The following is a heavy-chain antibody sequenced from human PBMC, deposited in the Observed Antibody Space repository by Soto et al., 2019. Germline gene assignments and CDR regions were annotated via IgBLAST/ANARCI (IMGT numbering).Heavy chain of an antibody. V-gene: IGHV3-11*06. CDR2: ISSGTSYT. CDR3: ARSVVSSTRFDP. J-gene: IGHJ5*02. D-gene: IGHD6-13*01. CDR1: GFTFSDSS. Sequence: QVQLVESGGGLVWPGGSLRLSCAASGFTFSDSSMNWTRQAPGKGLEWVSYISSGTSYTNYADSVKGRFTISRDNAKNSLFLHMNSLRAEDTAVYYCARSVVSSTRFDPWGQGTLVTVSS.